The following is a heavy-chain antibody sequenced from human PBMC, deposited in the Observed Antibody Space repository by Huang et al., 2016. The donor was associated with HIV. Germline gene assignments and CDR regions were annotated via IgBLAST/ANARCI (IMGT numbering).Heavy chain of an antibody. V-gene: IGHV5-51*01. CDR3: ARRLNSDHGGYFDY. D-gene: IGHD3-10*01. CDR2: ICPGDSDT. Sequence: EVQLVQSGAEVKKPGEFLKISCKGSGYSFTSYWVGWVRQMPGKGLEWMGIICPGDSDTRYSPSVQGQVTISADKSTSTAYLQWSSLKASDIAMYYCARRLNSDHGGYFDYWGQGTLVTVSS. J-gene: IGHJ4*02. CDR1: GYSFTSYW.